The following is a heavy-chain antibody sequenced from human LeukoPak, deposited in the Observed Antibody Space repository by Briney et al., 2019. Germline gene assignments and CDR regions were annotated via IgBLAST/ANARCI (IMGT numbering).Heavy chain of an antibody. J-gene: IGHJ5*02. CDR2: TYYRSTWYN. D-gene: IGHD2-2*01. CDR1: GDIVSSNSVT. CDR3: ARRLTQYDCFDP. V-gene: IGHV6-1*01. Sequence: SQTLSLTCAISGDIVSSNSVTWNWIRQSPSRGLEWLGRTYYRSTWYNDYAVSVRGRIAVNPDTSKNQFSLHLNSVTPEDTAVYYCARRLTQYDCFDPWGQGILVTVSS.